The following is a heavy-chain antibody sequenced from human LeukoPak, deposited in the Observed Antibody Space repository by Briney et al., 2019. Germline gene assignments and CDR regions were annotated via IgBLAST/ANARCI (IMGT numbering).Heavy chain of an antibody. J-gene: IGHJ5*02. CDR2: TYYRSTWYN. D-gene: IGHD2-2*01. CDR1: GDIVSSNSVT. CDR3: ARRLTQYDCFDP. V-gene: IGHV6-1*01. Sequence: SQTLSLTCAISGDIVSSNSVTWNWIRQSPSRGLEWLGRTYYRSTWYNDYAVSVRGRIAVNPDTSKNQFSLHLNSVTPEDTAVYYCARRLTQYDCFDPWGQGILVTVSS.